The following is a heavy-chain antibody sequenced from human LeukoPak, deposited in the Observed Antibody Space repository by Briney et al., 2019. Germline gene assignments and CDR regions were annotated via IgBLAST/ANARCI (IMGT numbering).Heavy chain of an antibody. CDR3: ARDKSLLGFGDLLVWFDP. CDR2: INPNSGGT. CDR1: GYTFTGYY. D-gene: IGHD3-10*01. Sequence: ASVKVSCKASGYTFTGYYMHWVRQAPGQGLEWMGWINPNSGGTNYAQKFQGRVTMTRDTSISTAYMELSRLRSDDTAVYYCARDKSLLGFGDLLVWFDPWGQGTLATVSS. J-gene: IGHJ5*02. V-gene: IGHV1-2*02.